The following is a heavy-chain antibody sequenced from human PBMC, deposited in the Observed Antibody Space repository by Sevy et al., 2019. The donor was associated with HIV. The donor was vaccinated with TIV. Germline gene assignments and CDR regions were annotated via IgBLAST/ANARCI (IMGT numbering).Heavy chain of an antibody. CDR1: GFSFSWYW. D-gene: IGHD3-10*01. CDR2: IRQDGSEK. V-gene: IGHV3-7*01. J-gene: IGHJ3*02. CDR3: ANKGGSRPNHAFDT. Sequence: GGSLRLSCAASGFSFSWYWMSWVRQTPEKGLEWVANIRQDGSEKNYVDSVKGRFTISRDNAKNSLYLQMNGLRAEDTAVYDCANKGGSRPNHAFDTWGQGTMVTVSS.